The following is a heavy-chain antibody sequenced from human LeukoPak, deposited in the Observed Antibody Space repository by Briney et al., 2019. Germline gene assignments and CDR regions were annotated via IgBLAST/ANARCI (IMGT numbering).Heavy chain of an antibody. CDR3: ARCSGSYCHFDY. V-gene: IGHV1-18*01. CDR2: ISAYNGNT. CDR1: GYTFTSYD. Sequence: ASVKVSCKASGYTFTSYDINWVRQAPGQGLEWMGWISAYNGNTHYAQKLQGRITVTTDTSTSTAYMELRSLRSDDTALYYCARCSGSYCHFDYWGQGTLVTVSS. J-gene: IGHJ4*02. D-gene: IGHD1-26*01.